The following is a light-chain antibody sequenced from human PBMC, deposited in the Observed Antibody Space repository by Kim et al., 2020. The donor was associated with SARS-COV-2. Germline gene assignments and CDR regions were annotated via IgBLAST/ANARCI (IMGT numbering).Light chain of an antibody. CDR2: YDS. J-gene: IGLJ3*02. Sequence: TARSSCGGDNIGSKSVQWYQRRPGLAPELVIHYDSDRPSGIPERFSGSNSGNTATLTISGVEAGDEADYYCQLWDSGNAHRGVFGGGTQLTVL. CDR1: NIGSKS. V-gene: IGLV3-21*04. CDR3: QLWDSGNAHRGV.